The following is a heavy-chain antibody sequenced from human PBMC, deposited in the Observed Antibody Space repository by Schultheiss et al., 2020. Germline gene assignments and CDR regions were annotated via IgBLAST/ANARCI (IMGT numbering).Heavy chain of an antibody. V-gene: IGHV3-48*01. CDR2: ISSSGSTI. Sequence: GGSLRLSCAASGFTFSSYSMNWVRQAPGKGLEWVSYISSSGSTIYYADSVKGRFTISRDNSKNTLYLQMNSLRAEDTAVYYCARVGIGDGYIYYYYYGMDVWGRGTTVTVAS. D-gene: IGHD5-24*01. J-gene: IGHJ6*04. CDR3: ARVGIGDGYIYYYYYGMDV. CDR1: GFTFSSYS.